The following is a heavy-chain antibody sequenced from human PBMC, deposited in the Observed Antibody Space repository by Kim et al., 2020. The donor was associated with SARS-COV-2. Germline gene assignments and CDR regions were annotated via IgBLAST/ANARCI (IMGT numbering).Heavy chain of an antibody. CDR2: ISGGAVNK. J-gene: IGHJ6*02. CDR1: GFTFDIYA. D-gene: IGHD4-4*01. CDR3: AKIVILDDYNYFYYYAMDV. V-gene: IGHV3-23*01. Sequence: GGSLRLSCGASGFTFDIYAMSWVRQAPGKGLEWVSVISGGAVNKFYADSVGVRFTISRANSKNTLYLQMNSLRDEDTALSFCAKIVILDDYNYFYYYAMDVWGQGTTVTVSS.